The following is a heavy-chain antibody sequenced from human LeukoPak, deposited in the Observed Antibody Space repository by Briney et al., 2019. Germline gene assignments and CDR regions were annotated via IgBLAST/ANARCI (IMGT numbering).Heavy chain of an antibody. V-gene: IGHV1-69*01. D-gene: IGHD4-17*01. CDR3: ARPRGPTVTTRFDY. Sequence: GASVKVSCKASGGTFSSYAISWVRQAPGQGLEWMGGIIPIFGTANHAQKFQGRVTITADESTSTAYMELSSLRSEDTAVYYCARPRGPTVTTRFDYWGQGTLVTVSS. CDR2: IIPIFGTA. J-gene: IGHJ4*02. CDR1: GGTFSSYA.